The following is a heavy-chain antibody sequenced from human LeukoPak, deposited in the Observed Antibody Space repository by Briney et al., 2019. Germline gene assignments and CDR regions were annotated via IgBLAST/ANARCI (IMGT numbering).Heavy chain of an antibody. CDR1: GGSISSSSYY. J-gene: IGHJ4*02. CDR3: ARYSHLGGFGY. Sequence: SETLSLTCTVSGGSISSSSYYWGWIRQPPGKGLEWIGRIYYSGSTYYNPSLKSRATISVDTTKNRCSLKLSSVTAADTAVYYCARYSHLGGFGYWGQGTLVTVSS. CDR2: IYYSGST. V-gene: IGHV4-39*01. D-gene: IGHD6-13*01.